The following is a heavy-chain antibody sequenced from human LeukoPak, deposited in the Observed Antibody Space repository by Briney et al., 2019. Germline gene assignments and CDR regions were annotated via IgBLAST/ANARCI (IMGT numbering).Heavy chain of an antibody. CDR2: ISPTSSDI. CDR1: GFTISVYS. V-gene: IGHV3-48*02. CDR3: ARAAYASSPDY. Sequence: PGGSLRLSCAASGFTISVYSMNWGCQAPATGLEWVSYISPTSSDIFYADSVKGRFTISRDNAKNSLYLQMNSLRDEDTTIYYCARAAYASSPDYWGQGTLVTVSS. J-gene: IGHJ4*02. D-gene: IGHD6-13*01.